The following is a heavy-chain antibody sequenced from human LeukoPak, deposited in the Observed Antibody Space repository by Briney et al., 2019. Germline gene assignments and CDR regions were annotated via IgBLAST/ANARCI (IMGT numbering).Heavy chain of an antibody. Sequence: GGSLRLSCAASGFTFSSYGMHWVRQAPGKGLVWVSRINSDGSSTSYADSVKGRFTISRDNAKNTLYLQMNSLRAEDTAVYYCARVGAAAGLDYWGQGTLVTVSS. J-gene: IGHJ4*02. CDR2: INSDGSST. D-gene: IGHD6-13*01. CDR1: GFTFSSYG. V-gene: IGHV3-74*01. CDR3: ARVGAAAGLDY.